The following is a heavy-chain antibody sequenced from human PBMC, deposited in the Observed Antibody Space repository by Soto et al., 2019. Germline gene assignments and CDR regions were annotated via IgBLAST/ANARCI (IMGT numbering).Heavy chain of an antibody. CDR3: AREAPWAVAGSSYFDY. D-gene: IGHD6-19*01. CDR2: TSFDGTKK. V-gene: IGHV3-33*01. J-gene: IGHJ4*02. CDR1: DFSFSTYG. Sequence: QEQLVQSGGGVVQPGRSLRLSCAASDFSFSTYGIHWVRQAPGKGLEWLAVTSFDGTKKYSSDSVKGRLTVSRDTSNNTVYLRMSSLRVEDTAVYYCAREAPWAVAGSSYFDYWGQGTLVTVSS.